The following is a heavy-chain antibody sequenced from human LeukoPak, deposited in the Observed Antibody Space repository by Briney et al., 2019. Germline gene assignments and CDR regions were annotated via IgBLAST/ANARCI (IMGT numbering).Heavy chain of an antibody. V-gene: IGHV3-49*03. D-gene: IGHD6-19*01. CDR2: IRSKAYGGTT. CDR3: TSGRGVAGTDYYFDY. J-gene: IGHJ4*02. CDR1: GFTFGDYA. Sequence: GSLRLSCTASGFTFGDYAMSWFRQAPGKGLEWVGFIRSKAYGGTTEYAASVKGRFTISRDDSKSIAYLQMNSLKTEDTAVYYCTSGRGVAGTDYYFDYWGQGTLVTVSS.